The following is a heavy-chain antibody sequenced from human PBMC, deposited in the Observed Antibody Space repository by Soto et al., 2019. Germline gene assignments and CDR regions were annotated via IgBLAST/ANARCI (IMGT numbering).Heavy chain of an antibody. CDR2: IFPSGAT. V-gene: IGHV4-30-4*01. Sequence: QVRLQQWGAGLVRPSETLSLMCTVSGAPISGGDYHWSWIRQPPGKGLEWIGYIFPSGATHYNSSLGSRITMSVETAKSHFSLKLTSVTAADTAGYFCARGSAAKRYFDLWGRGTLVTVSS. J-gene: IGHJ2*01. CDR3: ARGSAAKRYFDL. D-gene: IGHD5-18*01. CDR1: GAPISGGDYH.